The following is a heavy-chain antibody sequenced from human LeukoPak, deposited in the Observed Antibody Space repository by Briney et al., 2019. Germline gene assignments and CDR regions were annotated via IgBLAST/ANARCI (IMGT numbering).Heavy chain of an antibody. CDR3: ARGIDGSSWYDY. V-gene: IGHV1-2*02. CDR2: ISPNTGVT. D-gene: IGHD6-13*01. J-gene: IGHJ4*02. Sequence: GASVKVSCKAPGYTFTGYYVHWVRQAPGQGLEWMGWISPNTGVTTYAQKFQGRFTMTRYTSITTAYMDLSSLRFDDTAVYYCARGIDGSSWYDYWGQGTLVTVSS. CDR1: GYTFTGYY.